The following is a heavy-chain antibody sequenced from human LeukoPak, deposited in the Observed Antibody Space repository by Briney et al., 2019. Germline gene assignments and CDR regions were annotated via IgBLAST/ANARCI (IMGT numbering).Heavy chain of an antibody. V-gene: IGHV3-21*01. Sequence: GGSLRLSCAASGFTFNSYSMNWVRQAPGKGLEWVSSISGSNSCIYYADSMKGRFTISRDNAKNSLYLQMNSLRAEDTAVYYCAREGYGELDYWGQGTLVTVS. CDR2: ISGSNSCI. D-gene: IGHD2-15*01. J-gene: IGHJ4*02. CDR3: AREGYGELDY. CDR1: GFTFNSYS.